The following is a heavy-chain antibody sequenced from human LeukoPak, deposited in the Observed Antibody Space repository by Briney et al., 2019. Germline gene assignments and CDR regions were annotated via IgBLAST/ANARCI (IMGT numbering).Heavy chain of an antibody. Sequence: GGSLRLSCAASGFTFSSYSMNWVRQAPGKGLEWVSSISSSSSYIYYADSVKGRSTISRDNAKNSLYLQMNSLRAEDTAVYYCARADDIVVVPAAAKIDYWGQGTLVTVSS. CDR3: ARADDIVVVPAAAKIDY. V-gene: IGHV3-21*01. D-gene: IGHD2-2*01. CDR2: ISSSSSYI. CDR1: GFTFSSYS. J-gene: IGHJ4*02.